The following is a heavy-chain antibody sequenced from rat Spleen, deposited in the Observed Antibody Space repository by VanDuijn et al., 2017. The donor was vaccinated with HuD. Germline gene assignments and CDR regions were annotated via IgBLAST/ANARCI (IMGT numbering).Heavy chain of an antibody. J-gene: IGHJ2*01. CDR1: GFSLTDYS. Sequence: VQLKESGPGLVQPSQTLSLTCTVSGFSLTDYSVHWVRQPPGKGLEWMGIMWSGGSTAYNSALKSRPSISRDTSKSQVFLKMNSLQTEDTATYYCTRNTYYFDYWGQGVLVTVSS. V-gene: IGHV2S63*01. D-gene: IGHD2-1*01. CDR2: MWSGGST. CDR3: TRNTYYFDY.